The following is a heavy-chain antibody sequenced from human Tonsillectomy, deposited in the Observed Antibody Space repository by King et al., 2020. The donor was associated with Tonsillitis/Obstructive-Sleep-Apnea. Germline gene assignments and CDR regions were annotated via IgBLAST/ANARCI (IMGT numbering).Heavy chain of an antibody. V-gene: IGHV3-33*01. CDR3: ARVIGSGAYSVSDY. D-gene: IGHD3-10*01. J-gene: IGHJ4*02. Sequence: VQLVESGGGVVQPGRSLRLSCAVSGFAFSSYGMQWVRQPPGKGLEWLVIIWYDENTKYYADSVKGRFTISRDNSKSTLYLQVNSLRAEDTAVYYCARVIGSGAYSVSDYWGQGTLVTVSS. CDR1: GFAFSSYG. CDR2: IWYDENTK.